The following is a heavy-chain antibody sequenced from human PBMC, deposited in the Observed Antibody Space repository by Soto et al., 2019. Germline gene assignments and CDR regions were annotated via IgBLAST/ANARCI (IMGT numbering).Heavy chain of an antibody. CDR1: GGSLSDYY. J-gene: IGHJ4*02. D-gene: IGHD3-22*01. CDR3: ARGSHRLHSYDSSGFYHYVDY. CDR2: INHSGST. V-gene: IGHV4-34*01. Sequence: PSETLSLTCAVYGGSLSDYYWTWIRQPPGKWLEWIGEINHSGSTNYTPSLESRATISIDTSKNRFSLKLSSVTAADTAVYYCARGSHRLHSYDSSGFYHYVDYWGQGALVTVSS.